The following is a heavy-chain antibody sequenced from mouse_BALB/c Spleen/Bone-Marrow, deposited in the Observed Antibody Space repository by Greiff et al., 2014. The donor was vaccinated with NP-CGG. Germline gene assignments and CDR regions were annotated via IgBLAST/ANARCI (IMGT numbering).Heavy chain of an antibody. D-gene: IGHD1-1*01. CDR2: IYPGNVNT. CDR1: GYTFTSYY. Sequence: LQESGPELVKPGASVRISCKASGYTFTSYYIHWVKQRPGQGLEWIGWIYPGNVNTKYNEKFKDKATLTADKSSSTAYMQLSRLTSEDSAVYFCARFYYGSSYAMDYWGQGTSVTVSS. CDR3: ARFYYGSSYAMDY. J-gene: IGHJ4*01. V-gene: IGHV1S56*01.